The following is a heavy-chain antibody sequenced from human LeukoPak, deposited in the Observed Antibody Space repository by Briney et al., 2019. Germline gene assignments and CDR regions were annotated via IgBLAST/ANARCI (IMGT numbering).Heavy chain of an antibody. J-gene: IGHJ4*02. CDR1: GYTFSNFG. CDR3: ARDGTSTDDY. V-gene: IGHV1-18*01. CDR2: ISGNNDNP. Sequence: ASVKVSCKASGYTFSNFGISWVRQAPGQGLEWMGWISGNNDNPNYGQKFQGRLTVTTDTSTSTAYMELRNLRSDDTAVYYCARDGTSTDDYWGQGTLVTVSS. D-gene: IGHD2-2*01.